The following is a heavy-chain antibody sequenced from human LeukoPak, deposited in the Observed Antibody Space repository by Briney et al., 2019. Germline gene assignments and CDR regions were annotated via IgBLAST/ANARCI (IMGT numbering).Heavy chain of an antibody. Sequence: PGGSLRLSCAASGFTFSSYWMTWVRQAPGKGLEWVANIKQDGSEKYYVDSVKGRFTISRDNAKNSLYLQMNSLRAEDTAVYYCARVVAAASHSIWGQGTMVTVSS. CDR2: IKQDGSEK. CDR3: ARVVAAASHSI. J-gene: IGHJ3*02. V-gene: IGHV3-7*04. D-gene: IGHD6-13*01. CDR1: GFTFSSYW.